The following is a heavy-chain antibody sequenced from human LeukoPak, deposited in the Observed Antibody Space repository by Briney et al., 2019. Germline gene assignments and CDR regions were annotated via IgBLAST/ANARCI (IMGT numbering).Heavy chain of an antibody. Sequence: SETLSLTCAVYGGSFSGYYWNWVRQPPGKGLEWIGEINHSGSANYNPSLKSRVTISVDTSEKQFSLRLSSVTAADTAMYYCARGRGPRAVADRALESWGQGTLVTVSS. J-gene: IGHJ4*02. V-gene: IGHV4-34*01. D-gene: IGHD6-19*01. CDR1: GGSFSGYY. CDR3: ARGRGPRAVADRALES. CDR2: INHSGSA.